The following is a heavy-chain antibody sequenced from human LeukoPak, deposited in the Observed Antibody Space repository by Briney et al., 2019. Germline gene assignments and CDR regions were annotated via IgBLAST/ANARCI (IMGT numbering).Heavy chain of an antibody. J-gene: IGHJ4*02. V-gene: IGHV3-23*01. D-gene: IGHD3-10*01. CDR3: AKDSPNYYGSGSYYDDY. CDR1: GFTFSSYG. Sequence: GGSLRLSCAASGFTFSSYGMSWVRQAPGKGLEWVSAISGSGGSTYYADSVKGRFTISRDNSKNTLYLQMNSLRAEDTAVYYCAKDSPNYYGSGSYYDDYWGQGTLVTVSS. CDR2: ISGSGGST.